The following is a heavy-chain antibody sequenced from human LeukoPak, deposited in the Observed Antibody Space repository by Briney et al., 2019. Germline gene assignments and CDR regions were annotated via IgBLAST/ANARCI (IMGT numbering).Heavy chain of an antibody. CDR3: AKVVDSSSSF. J-gene: IGHJ4*02. D-gene: IGHD6-13*01. Sequence: GGSLRLSCAASGFTSSSYGMSWVRQAPGKGLEWVSTIGGSGVTTYYADSVKGRFTISRDNSKNTLYLQMSSLRAEDTAVYYCAKVVDSSSSFWGQGTLVTVSS. V-gene: IGHV3-23*01. CDR2: IGGSGVTT. CDR1: GFTSSSYG.